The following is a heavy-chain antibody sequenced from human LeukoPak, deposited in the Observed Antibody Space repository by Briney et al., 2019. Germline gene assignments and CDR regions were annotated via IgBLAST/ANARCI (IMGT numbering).Heavy chain of an antibody. CDR3: ARGDDVLTGYFKAGGAY. J-gene: IGHJ4*02. CDR2: INTNTGNP. CDR1: GYTFTTYA. Sequence: ASVKVSCKTSGYTFTTYAMNWVRQAPGQGLEWMGWINTNTGNPTYAQGFTGRFVFSLDTSVSTAYLQISSLKAEDTAVYYCARGDDVLTGYFKAGGAYWGQGTLVTVSS. D-gene: IGHD3-9*01. V-gene: IGHV7-4-1*02.